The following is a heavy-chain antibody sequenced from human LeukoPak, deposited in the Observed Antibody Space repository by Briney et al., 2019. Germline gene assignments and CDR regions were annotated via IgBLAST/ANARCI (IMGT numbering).Heavy chain of an antibody. Sequence: GGSLRLSCAASGFTFSSYGMHWVRQAPGKGLEWVAVISYDGSNKYYADSVKGRFTISRDNSKNTLYLQMNSLRAEDTAVYYCARSPLRYCSGGSCHHFDYWGQGTLVTVSS. D-gene: IGHD2-15*01. CDR2: ISYDGSNK. CDR1: GFTFSSYG. J-gene: IGHJ4*02. CDR3: ARSPLRYCSGGSCHHFDY. V-gene: IGHV3-30*19.